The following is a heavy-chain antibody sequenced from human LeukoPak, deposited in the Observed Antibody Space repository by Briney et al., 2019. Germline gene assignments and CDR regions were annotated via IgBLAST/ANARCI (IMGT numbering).Heavy chain of an antibody. CDR1: GGSISSYY. J-gene: IGHJ4*02. CDR3: ARGGYSYGFGVYFDY. V-gene: IGHV4-59*01. CDR2: IYYSGST. D-gene: IGHD5-18*01. Sequence: SETLSLTCTLSGGSISSYYWSWIRQPPGKGLKWIGYIYYSGSTNYNPSLKSRVTISVDTSKNQFSLKLSSVTAADTAVYYCARGGYSYGFGVYFDYWGQGTLVTVSS.